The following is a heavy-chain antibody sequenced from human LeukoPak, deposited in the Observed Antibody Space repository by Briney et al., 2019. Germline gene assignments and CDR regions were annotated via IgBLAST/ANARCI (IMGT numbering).Heavy chain of an antibody. D-gene: IGHD3-22*01. Sequence: PGGSLRLSCTASGFTFGDYAMSWVRQAPGKGLEWVGFIRSKAYGGTTEYAASVKGRFTISRDDSKSIAYLQMNSLKTEDTAVYYCTRDSYSSGQIGPGYYFDYWGQGTLVTVSS. V-gene: IGHV3-49*04. CDR2: IRSKAYGGTT. J-gene: IGHJ4*02. CDR3: TRDSYSSGQIGPGYYFDY. CDR1: GFTFGDYA.